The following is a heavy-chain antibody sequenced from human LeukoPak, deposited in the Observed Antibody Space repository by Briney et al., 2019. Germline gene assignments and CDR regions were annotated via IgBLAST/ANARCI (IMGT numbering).Heavy chain of an antibody. J-gene: IGHJ2*01. D-gene: IGHD3-16*01. CDR3: ARDPWAYWYFDL. CDR2: ISSSSSYI. V-gene: IGHV3-21*01. Sequence: PGGSLRLSCAASGFTFSGYSMNWVRQAPGKGLEWVSSISSSSSYIYYADSVKGRFTISRDNAKNSLYLQMNSLRAEDTAVYYCARDPWAYWYFDLWGRGTLVTVSS. CDR1: GFTFSGYS.